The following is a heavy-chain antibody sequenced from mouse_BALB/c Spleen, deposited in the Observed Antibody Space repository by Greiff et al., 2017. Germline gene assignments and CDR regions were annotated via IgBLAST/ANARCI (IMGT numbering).Heavy chain of an antibody. CDR2: IRLKSNNYAT. CDR1: GFTFSNYW. Sequence: DVMLVESGGGLVQPGGSMKLSCVASGFTFSNYWMNWVRQSPEKGLEWVAEIRLKSNNYATHYAESVKGRFTISRDDSKSSVYLQMNNLRAEDTGIYYCTRHHYYGSSPFAYWGQGTLVTVSA. V-gene: IGHV6-6*02. CDR3: TRHHYYGSSPFAY. J-gene: IGHJ3*01. D-gene: IGHD1-1*01.